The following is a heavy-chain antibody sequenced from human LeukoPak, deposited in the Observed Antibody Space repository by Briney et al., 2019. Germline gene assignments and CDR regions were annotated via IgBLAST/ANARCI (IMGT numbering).Heavy chain of an antibody. V-gene: IGHV3-11*06. D-gene: IGHD3-22*01. CDR3: ARDQGDNYDSSGYYPY. Sequence: GGSLRLSCAASGFTFSNYYMSWIRQAPGKGLEWVSYISGSGDTNYADSVMGRFTISRDNAKNSLYLQMNSLRAEDTAVYYCARDQGDNYDSSGYYPYWGQGTLASVSS. CDR1: GFTFSNYY. J-gene: IGHJ4*02. CDR2: ISGSGDT.